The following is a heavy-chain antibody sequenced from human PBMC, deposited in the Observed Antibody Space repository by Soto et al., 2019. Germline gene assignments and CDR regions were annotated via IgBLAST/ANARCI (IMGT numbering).Heavy chain of an antibody. CDR3: TGITWFRGVDV. V-gene: IGHV6-1*01. Sequence: SPTLSLTCVISGDSVSSNSAGWNWIRQSPSRGLEWLGRTYYQSKWNNDYALSVKSRITINPDTSKNQFSLHLYSVTPEDTAVYYCTGITWFRGVDVWGQGTPVTVSS. D-gene: IGHD3-10*01. CDR1: GDSVSSNSAG. J-gene: IGHJ6*02. CDR2: TYYQSKWNN.